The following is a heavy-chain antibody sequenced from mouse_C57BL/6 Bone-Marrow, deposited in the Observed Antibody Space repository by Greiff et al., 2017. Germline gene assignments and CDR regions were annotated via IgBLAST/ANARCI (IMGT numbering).Heavy chain of an antibody. J-gene: IGHJ2*01. Sequence: VQLQQSGPGLVQPSQSLSITCTVSGFSLTSYGVHWVRQSPGKGLEWLGVIWSGGCTDYNAAFISRLSLSKDNSKSQFFFKMNSLQADDTAIYYCARMGTLYYGSSFDYWGQGTTLTVSS. CDR3: ARMGTLYYGSSFDY. D-gene: IGHD1-1*01. CDR2: IWSGGCT. V-gene: IGHV2-2*01. CDR1: GFSLTSYG.